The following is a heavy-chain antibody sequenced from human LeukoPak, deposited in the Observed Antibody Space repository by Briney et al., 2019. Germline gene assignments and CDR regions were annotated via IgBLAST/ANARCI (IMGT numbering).Heavy chain of an antibody. CDR1: GGSISSHY. V-gene: IGHV4-4*07. J-gene: IGHJ4*02. CDR2: IYTSGST. D-gene: IGHD6-13*01. CDR3: ATLRRQQLVFDY. Sequence: SETLSLTCTVSGGSISSHYWSWIRQPAGKGLEWIGRIYTSGSTNYNPSLKSRVTMSVDTSKNQFSLKLSSVTAADTAVYYCATLRRQQLVFDYWGQGTLVTVSS.